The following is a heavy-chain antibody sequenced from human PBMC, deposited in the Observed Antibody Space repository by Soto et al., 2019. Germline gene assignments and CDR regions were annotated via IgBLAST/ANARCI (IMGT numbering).Heavy chain of an antibody. J-gene: IGHJ4*02. Sequence: GASVKVSCKASGYTFNKYDITWVRQAPGQGLEWLGLISPNSGRPSSAQKFEGRVPMTTDTSTTTAYLELRSLRSDDTAVYYCVRQYYDFWTDYPDFDYWGQGTLVTVSS. D-gene: IGHD3-3*01. CDR3: VRQYYDFWTDYPDFDY. V-gene: IGHV1-18*04. CDR2: ISPNSGRP. CDR1: GYTFNKYD.